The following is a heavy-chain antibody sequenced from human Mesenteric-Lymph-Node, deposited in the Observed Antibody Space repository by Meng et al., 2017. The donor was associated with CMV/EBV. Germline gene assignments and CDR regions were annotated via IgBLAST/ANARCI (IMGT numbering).Heavy chain of an antibody. V-gene: IGHV3-15*01. CDR3: TTDLYSSSWPPLDY. Sequence: GGSLRLSCAASGFTVSSNYMSWVRQAPGKGLEWVGRIKSKTDGGTTDYAAPVKGRFTISRDDSKNTLYLQMNSLKTEDTAVYYCTTDLYSSSWPPLDYWGQGTLVTVSS. J-gene: IGHJ4*02. D-gene: IGHD6-13*01. CDR1: GFTVSSNY. CDR2: IKSKTDGGTT.